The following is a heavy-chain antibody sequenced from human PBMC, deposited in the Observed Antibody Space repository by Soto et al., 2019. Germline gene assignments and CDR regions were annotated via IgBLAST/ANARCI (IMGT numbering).Heavy chain of an antibody. J-gene: IGHJ5*02. CDR2: ISAYNGNT. D-gene: IGHD3-3*01. Sequence: GASVKVSGKASGYTFTSYGISWVRQAPGQGLEWMGWISAYNGNTNYAQRLQGRVTMTTDTSTSTAYMELRSLRSDDTAVYYCARGAVDTIWGNWFDPWGQGTLVTVSS. V-gene: IGHV1-18*04. CDR1: GYTFTSYG. CDR3: ARGAVDTIWGNWFDP.